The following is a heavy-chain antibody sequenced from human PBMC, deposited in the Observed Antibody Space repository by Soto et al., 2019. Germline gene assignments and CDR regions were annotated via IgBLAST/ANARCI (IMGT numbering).Heavy chain of an antibody. CDR1: GYSFTSYW. V-gene: IGHV5-51*01. Sequence: EVQLVQSGAEVKKPGESLRISCKASGYSFTSYWIGWVRQMPGKGLEWMGIIHPGNSDTRYSPSFQGQVTISADKSVSTAYLQWSSLKASDTAIYFCARRNNAFDFWGQGTMVTVSS. CDR2: IHPGNSDT. J-gene: IGHJ3*01. CDR3: ARRNNAFDF.